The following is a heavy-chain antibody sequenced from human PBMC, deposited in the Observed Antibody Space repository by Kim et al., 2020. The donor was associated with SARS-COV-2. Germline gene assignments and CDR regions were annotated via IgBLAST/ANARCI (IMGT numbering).Heavy chain of an antibody. Sequence: GGSLRLSCAASGFTFSRFSVNWVRQAPGQGLEWVSSISSSGTYIYYADSVKGRFTTSRDNAKNSLYLQMNSLRAEDTAVYFCARDYMDLGEHSSSWYDYWGQGTLVTVSS. CDR3: ARDYMDLGEHSSSWYDY. CDR2: ISSSGTYI. D-gene: IGHD6-13*01. CDR1: GFTFSRFS. J-gene: IGHJ4*02. V-gene: IGHV3-21*01.